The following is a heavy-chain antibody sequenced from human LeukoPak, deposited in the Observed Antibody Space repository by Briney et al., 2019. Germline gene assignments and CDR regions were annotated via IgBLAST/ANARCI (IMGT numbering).Heavy chain of an antibody. CDR2: ISSSGSTI. J-gene: IGHJ4*02. CDR1: GFTFSDYY. D-gene: IGHD2-15*01. CDR3: ARAGDFYCSGGGCYPGYFDY. Sequence: PGGSLRLSCAASGFTFSDYYMSWIRQAPGKGLEWVSYISSSGSTIYYADSVKGRFTISRDNAKNSLYLQMNSLRAEDTAVYYCARAGDFYCSGGGCYPGYFDYWGQGTLVTVSS. V-gene: IGHV3-11*01.